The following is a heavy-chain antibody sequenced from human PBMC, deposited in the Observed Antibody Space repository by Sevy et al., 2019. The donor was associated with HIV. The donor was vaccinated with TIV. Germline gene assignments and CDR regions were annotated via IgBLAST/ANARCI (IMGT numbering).Heavy chain of an antibody. J-gene: IGHJ4*02. CDR1: GGSISSGGYY. Sequence: SETLSLTCTVSGGSISSGGYYWSWIRQRPGKGLEWIRYIYYSGSTYYNPSLKSRVTISVDTSKNQFSLKLSSVTAADTAVYYCAITNGYYDSSGILDYWGQGTLVTVSS. CDR3: AITNGYYDSSGILDY. V-gene: IGHV4-31*03. CDR2: IYYSGST. D-gene: IGHD3-22*01.